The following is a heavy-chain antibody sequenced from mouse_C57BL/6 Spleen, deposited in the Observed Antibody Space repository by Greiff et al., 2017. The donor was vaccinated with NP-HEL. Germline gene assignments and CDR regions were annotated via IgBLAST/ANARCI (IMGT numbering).Heavy chain of an antibody. CDR2: ISDGGSYT. CDR1: GFTFSSYA. D-gene: IGHD1-1*01. J-gene: IGHJ2*01. V-gene: IGHV5-4*01. CDR3: AREGYGSTRYYFDY. Sequence: EVQVVESGGGLVKPGGSLKLSCAASGFTFSSYAMSWVRQTPEKRLEWVATISDGGSYTYYPDNVKGRFTISRDNAKNNLYLQMSHLKSEDTAMYYCAREGYGSTRYYFDYWGQGTTLTVSS.